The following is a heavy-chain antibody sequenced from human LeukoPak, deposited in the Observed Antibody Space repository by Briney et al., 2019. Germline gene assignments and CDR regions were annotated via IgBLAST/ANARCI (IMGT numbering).Heavy chain of an antibody. CDR2: IIPIFGTA. Sequence: VASVKVSCKASGGTFSSYAISWVRQAPGQGLEWMGGIIPIFGTANYAQKFQGRVTITTDESTSTAYMELSSLRSEDTAVYYCARRSRTDSSGYYYDYWGQGTLVTVSS. CDR3: ARRSRTDSSGYYYDY. J-gene: IGHJ4*02. CDR1: GGTFSSYA. V-gene: IGHV1-69*05. D-gene: IGHD3-22*01.